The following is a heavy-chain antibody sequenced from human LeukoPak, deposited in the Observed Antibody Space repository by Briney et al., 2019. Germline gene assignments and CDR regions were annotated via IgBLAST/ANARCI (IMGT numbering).Heavy chain of an antibody. D-gene: IGHD6-13*01. CDR2: INPNSGGT. V-gene: IGHV1-2*02. Sequence: ASVKVSCKASGYTFTGYYMHWVRQAPGQGLEWMGWINPNSGGTNYAQKFQGRVTMTRDTSISTAYMELSRLRSDDTAGYYCARSIAAAGHFDYWGQGTLVTVSS. CDR1: GYTFTGYY. J-gene: IGHJ4*02. CDR3: ARSIAAAGHFDY.